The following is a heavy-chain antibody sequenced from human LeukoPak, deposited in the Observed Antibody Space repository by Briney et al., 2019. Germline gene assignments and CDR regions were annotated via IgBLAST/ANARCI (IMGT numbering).Heavy chain of an antibody. CDR1: GFTLSSYE. CDR3: PRELPREVTLDY. J-gene: IGHJ4*02. Sequence: GGSLRLSCAVSGFTLSSYEMHWVRQAPGKGLVWVSRINSDGSRTGYADSVRGRFTISRDNAKNTLYLQMNSLRAEDTAIYYCPRELPREVTLDYWGQGALVTVSS. V-gene: IGHV3-74*01. CDR2: INSDGSRT. D-gene: IGHD2-21*02.